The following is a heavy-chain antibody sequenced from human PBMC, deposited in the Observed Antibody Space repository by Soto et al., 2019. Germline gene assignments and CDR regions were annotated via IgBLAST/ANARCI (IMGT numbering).Heavy chain of an antibody. CDR2: IWYDGSNK. D-gene: IGHD2-8*01. Sequence: QVQLVESGGGVVQPGRSLRLSCAASGFTFSSYGMHWVRQAPGKGLEWVAVIWYDGSNKYYADSVKGRFTISRDNSKNTLYLQMNSIRAEDTAVYYCARMLGVIGLDYFDYWGQGTLVNVSS. CDR3: ARMLGVIGLDYFDY. CDR1: GFTFSSYG. V-gene: IGHV3-33*01. J-gene: IGHJ4*02.